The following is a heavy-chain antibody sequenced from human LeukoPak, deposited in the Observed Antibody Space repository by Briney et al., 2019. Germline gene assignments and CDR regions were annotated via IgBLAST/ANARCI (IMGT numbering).Heavy chain of an antibody. CDR2: IYYSGST. CDR3: ARLYYGSGSYYNLALDY. J-gene: IGHJ4*02. V-gene: IGHV4-39*01. CDR1: GGSISSYY. D-gene: IGHD3-10*01. Sequence: SETLSLTCTVSGGSISSYYWGWIRQPPGKGLEWIGGIYYSGSTYYNPSLKSRVTISVDTSKNQFPLKLSSVTAADTAVYYCARLYYGSGSYYNLALDYWGQGTLVTVSS.